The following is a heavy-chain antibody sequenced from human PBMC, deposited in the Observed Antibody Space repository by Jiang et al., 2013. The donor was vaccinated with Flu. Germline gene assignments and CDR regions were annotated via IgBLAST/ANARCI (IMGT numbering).Heavy chain of an antibody. CDR3: ARDYYGSGSYFDAFDI. D-gene: IGHD3-10*01. CDR2: IYTSGST. V-gene: IGHV4-4*07. CDR1: GGSISSYY. Sequence: PGLVKPSETLSLTCTVSGGSISSYYWSWIRQPAGKGLEWIGRIYTSGSTNYNPSLKSRVTMSVDTSKNQFSLKLSSVTAADTAVYYCARDYYGSGSYFDAFDIWGQGTMVTVSS. J-gene: IGHJ3*02.